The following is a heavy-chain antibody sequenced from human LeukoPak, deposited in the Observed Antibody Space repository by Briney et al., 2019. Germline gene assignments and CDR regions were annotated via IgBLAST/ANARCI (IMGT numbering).Heavy chain of an antibody. CDR2: IYTGDNT. Sequence: PGGSLRLSCAASGFTVSSNYMNWVRQAPGKGLEWVSVIYTGDNTYYADSVKGRFTISRDKSKNTLYLQMNSLRAEDTAVYYCARDHTVGQWPTHFDYWGQGTLVTVSS. V-gene: IGHV3-53*01. CDR1: GFTVSSNY. D-gene: IGHD6-19*01. CDR3: ARDHTVGQWPTHFDY. J-gene: IGHJ4*02.